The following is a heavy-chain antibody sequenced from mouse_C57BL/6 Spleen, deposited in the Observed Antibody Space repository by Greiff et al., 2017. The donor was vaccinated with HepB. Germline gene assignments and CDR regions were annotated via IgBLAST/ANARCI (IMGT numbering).Heavy chain of an antibody. V-gene: IGHV3-1*01. Sequence: VQLKESGPGMVKPSQSLSLTCTVTGYSITSGYDWHWIRHFPGNKLEWMGYISYSGSTNYNPSLKSRISITHDTSKNHFFLKLNSVTTEDTATYYCARSPYDYDDGGYFDYWGQGTTLTVSS. CDR3: ARSPYDYDDGGYFDY. D-gene: IGHD2-4*01. J-gene: IGHJ2*01. CDR1: GYSITSGYD. CDR2: ISYSGST.